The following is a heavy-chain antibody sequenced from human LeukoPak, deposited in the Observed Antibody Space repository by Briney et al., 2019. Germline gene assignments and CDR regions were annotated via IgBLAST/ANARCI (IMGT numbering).Heavy chain of an antibody. D-gene: IGHD2/OR15-2a*01. V-gene: IGHV4-59*01. CDR1: GGSMSNLY. CDR2: IYDSGST. Sequence: SETLSLTCSVSGGSMSNLYWTWLRQPPGKGLEWIGDIYDSGSTRYNTSLERRVTIAVDTSKNQFSLKLSSVSAADTAVYYCAKGGSTNFYYGDVCGQGTTVTVSS. CDR3: AKGGSTNFYYGDV. J-gene: IGHJ6*02.